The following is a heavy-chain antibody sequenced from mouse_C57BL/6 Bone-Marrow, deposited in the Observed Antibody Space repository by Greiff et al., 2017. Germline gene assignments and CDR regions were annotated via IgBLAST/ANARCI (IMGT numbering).Heavy chain of an antibody. CDR1: GYTFTSYT. Sequence: VQVVESGAELARPGASVKMSCKASGYTFTSYTMHWVKQRPGQGLEWIGYINPSSGYTKYNQKFKDKATLTADKSSSTAYMQLSSLTSEDSAVYYCARTVTTVVATDYWGQGTTLTVSS. J-gene: IGHJ2*01. V-gene: IGHV1-4*01. CDR3: ARTVTTVVATDY. CDR2: INPSSGYT. D-gene: IGHD1-1*01.